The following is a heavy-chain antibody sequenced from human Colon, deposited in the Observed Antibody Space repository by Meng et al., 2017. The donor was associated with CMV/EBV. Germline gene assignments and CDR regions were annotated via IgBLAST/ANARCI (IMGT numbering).Heavy chain of an antibody. V-gene: IGHV6-1*01. CDR3: ASDPGISVVIAFDF. CDR1: GDSVSSNSAA. D-gene: IGHD3-22*01. Sequence: QVQLQQSGPGLVXXXXXLSLTCXXXGDSVSSNSAAWNWIRQSPSRGLEWLGRTYFRSKWYNDYAVSVTGRITTNPDTSKNQFSLHLNSMTPEDTAVYYCASDPGISVVIAFDFWGQGTLVTVSS. J-gene: IGHJ4*02. CDR2: TYFRSKWYN.